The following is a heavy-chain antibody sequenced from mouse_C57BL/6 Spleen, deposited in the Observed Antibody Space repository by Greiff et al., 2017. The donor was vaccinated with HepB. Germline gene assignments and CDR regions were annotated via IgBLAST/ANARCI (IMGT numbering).Heavy chain of an antibody. Sequence: EVQGVESGGGLVQPKGSLKLSCAASGFTFNTYAMHWVRQAPGKGLEWVARIRSKSSNYATYYADSVKDRFPISRDDSQSMLYLQMNNLKTEDTAMYYCVRGDHANHEDAMDYWGQGTSVTVSS. CDR3: VRGDHANHEDAMDY. CDR1: GFTFNTYA. J-gene: IGHJ4*01. D-gene: IGHD6-1*01. CDR2: IRSKSSNYAT. V-gene: IGHV10-3*01.